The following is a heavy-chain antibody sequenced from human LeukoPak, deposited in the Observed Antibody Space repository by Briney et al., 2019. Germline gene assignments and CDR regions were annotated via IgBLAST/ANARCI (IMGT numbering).Heavy chain of an antibody. D-gene: IGHD2-8*01. Sequence: GGSLRLSCVGSGFTFSSYWMSWVRLGPGKGLEWVAVISYDGNTKYYADSVKGRFTISRDNSKNTLYLQMNSLRVEDTAVYYCAKEVRGMVYFQHWGQGTLVTVSS. J-gene: IGHJ1*01. CDR1: GFTFSSYW. CDR2: ISYDGNTK. V-gene: IGHV3-30*18. CDR3: AKEVRGMVYFQH.